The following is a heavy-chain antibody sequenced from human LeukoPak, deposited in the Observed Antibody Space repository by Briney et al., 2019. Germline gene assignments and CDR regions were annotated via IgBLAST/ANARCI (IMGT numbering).Heavy chain of an antibody. J-gene: IGHJ3*02. CDR1: GYTFTSYD. CDR2: MNPNSGNT. D-gene: IGHD3-3*01. CDR3: AIIQYDFWSGRDAFDI. Sequence: GASVKVSCKASGYTFTSYDINWVRQATGQGLEWMGWMNPNSGNTGYAQKFQGRVTITRNTSISTAYMELSSLRSEDTAVYYCAIIQYDFWSGRDAFDIWGQGTMITVSS. V-gene: IGHV1-8*03.